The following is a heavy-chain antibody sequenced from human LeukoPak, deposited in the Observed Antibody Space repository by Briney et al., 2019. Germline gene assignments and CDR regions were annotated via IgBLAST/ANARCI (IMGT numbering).Heavy chain of an antibody. CDR1: GGSISSSSYY. D-gene: IGHD6-19*01. V-gene: IGHV4-39*01. CDR2: IYYSGST. Sequence: PSETLSLTCTVPGGSISSSSYYWGWIRQPPGKGLEWIGSIYYSGSTYYNPSLKSRVTISVDTSKNQFSLKLSSVTAADTAVYYCARAYSSGWYGPQNWFDPWGQGTLVTVSS. CDR3: ARAYSSGWYGPQNWFDP. J-gene: IGHJ5*02.